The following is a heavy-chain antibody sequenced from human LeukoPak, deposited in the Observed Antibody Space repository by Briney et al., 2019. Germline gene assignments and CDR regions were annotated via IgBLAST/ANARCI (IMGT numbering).Heavy chain of an antibody. D-gene: IGHD3-16*02. Sequence: SETLSLTCTVSGGSISSYYWTWLRQPAGQGLEWIGRIFTSGNTKYNHSLQSRLTMSIDTSTNQFSMKLSPVTAADTAVYYCASHVIGGAYSWGQGALATVSS. CDR3: ASHVIGGAYS. CDR1: GGSISSYY. V-gene: IGHV4-4*07. J-gene: IGHJ4*02. CDR2: IFTSGNT.